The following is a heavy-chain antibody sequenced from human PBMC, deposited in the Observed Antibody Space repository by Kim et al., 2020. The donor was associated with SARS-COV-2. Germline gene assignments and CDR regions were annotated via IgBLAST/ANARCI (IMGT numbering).Heavy chain of an antibody. Sequence: GGSLRLSCAASGFTFSGSAMHWVRQASGKGLEWVGRIRSKANSYATAYAASVKGRFTISRDDSKNTAYLQMNSLKTEDTAVYYCTRLGIAVAGYPMDYWGQGTLVTVSS. CDR2: IRSKANSYAT. J-gene: IGHJ4*02. D-gene: IGHD6-19*01. V-gene: IGHV3-73*01. CDR1: GFTFSGSA. CDR3: TRLGIAVAGYPMDY.